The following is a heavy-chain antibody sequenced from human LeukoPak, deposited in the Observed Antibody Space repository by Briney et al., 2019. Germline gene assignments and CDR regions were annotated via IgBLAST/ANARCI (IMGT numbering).Heavy chain of an antibody. V-gene: IGHV3-23*01. CDR3: AKEGYSGSQFDY. CDR1: GFTFSSYG. D-gene: IGHD1-26*01. CDR2: ISSRGGST. Sequence: GGALRLSCAASGFTFSSYGMSWVRQAPGKGLEWVSGISSRGGSTYFADSVKGRFTISRDNSKNTLYVQMNSLRAEDTAVYYCAKEGYSGSQFDYWGQGTLVTVSS. J-gene: IGHJ4*02.